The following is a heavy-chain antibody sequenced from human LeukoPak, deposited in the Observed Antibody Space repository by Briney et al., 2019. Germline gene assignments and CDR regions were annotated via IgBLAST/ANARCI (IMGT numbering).Heavy chain of an antibody. Sequence: PGGSLRLSCAASGFTFSSYNINWVRQAPGKGLEWVSSISGSSGYKYYADSVKGRFTISRDNAKNSLYLQMNSLRAEDTAVYYCAREVIGYCTSISCYVENYYYYMDVWGKGTTVTVSS. D-gene: IGHD2-2*01. CDR3: AREVIGYCTSISCYVENYYYYMDV. J-gene: IGHJ6*03. CDR1: GFTFSSYN. V-gene: IGHV3-21*01. CDR2: ISGSSGYK.